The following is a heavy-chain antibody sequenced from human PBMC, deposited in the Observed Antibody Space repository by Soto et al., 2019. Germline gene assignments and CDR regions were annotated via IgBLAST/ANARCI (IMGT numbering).Heavy chain of an antibody. CDR1: GFTFSSYG. CDR2: IWYDGSNK. Sequence: QVPLVESGGGVVQPGRSLRLSCAASGFTFSSYGMHWVRQAPGKGLEWVAVIWYDGSNKYYADSVKGRFTISRDNSKNTLYLQMNSLRAEDTAVYYCARDGDVVVVAATAIFDYWGQGTLVTVSS. V-gene: IGHV3-33*01. CDR3: ARDGDVVVVAATAIFDY. D-gene: IGHD2-15*01. J-gene: IGHJ4*02.